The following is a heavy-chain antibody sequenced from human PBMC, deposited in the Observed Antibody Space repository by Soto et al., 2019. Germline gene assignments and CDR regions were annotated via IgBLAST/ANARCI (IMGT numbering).Heavy chain of an antibody. D-gene: IGHD6-13*01. CDR2: IIPIFGTA. Sequence: GASVKVSCKASGGTFSSCATSWVRQAPGQGLEWMGGIIPIFGTANYAQKFQGRVTITADESTSTAYMELCRLRSEDTAVYYCASHAPLRSAVAGTARAHRFPPRFDPWGQGTLVTVSS. CDR1: GGTFSSCA. CDR3: ASHAPLRSAVAGTARAHRFPPRFDP. V-gene: IGHV1-69*13. J-gene: IGHJ5*02.